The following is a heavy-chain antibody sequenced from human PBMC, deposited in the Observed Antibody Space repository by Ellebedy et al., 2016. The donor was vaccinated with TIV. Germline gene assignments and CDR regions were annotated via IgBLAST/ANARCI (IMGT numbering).Heavy chain of an antibody. CDR3: ARRGYSYGYVVPNDY. CDR2: MNPNSGNT. J-gene: IGHJ4*02. D-gene: IGHD5-18*01. Sequence: ASVKVSXKASRYNFTSYDINWVRQATGQGLEWMGWMNPNSGNTGYAQKFQGRVTMTRNTSISTAYMELSSLRSEDTAVYYCARRGYSYGYVVPNDYWGQGTLVTVSS. CDR1: RYNFTSYD. V-gene: IGHV1-8*01.